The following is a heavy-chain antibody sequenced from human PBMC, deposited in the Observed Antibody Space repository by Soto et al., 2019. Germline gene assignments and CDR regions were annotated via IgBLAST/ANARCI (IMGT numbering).Heavy chain of an antibody. Sequence: PSETLSLTCSVSGDYIHVGGYYWTWIRQRPGKGLEWMGYIYYTGKTYYNPSLESRLTMSVDRSKNQFSLRLTSVTAADTAVYFCGRDLTSNANCIDPRGEGTLVTVYS. J-gene: IGHJ5*02. CDR3: GRDLTSNANCIDP. D-gene: IGHD2-2*01. CDR2: IYYTGKT. V-gene: IGHV4-30-4*01. CDR1: GDYIHVGGYY.